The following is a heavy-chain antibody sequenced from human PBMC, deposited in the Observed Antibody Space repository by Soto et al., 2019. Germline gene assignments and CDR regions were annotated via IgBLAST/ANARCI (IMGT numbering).Heavy chain of an antibody. CDR3: ARATPGSGPFWSGYYSMSYYYGMDV. J-gene: IGHJ6*02. D-gene: IGHD3-3*01. CDR2: MNPNSGNT. CDR1: GYTFTSYD. Sequence: GASVKVSCKASGYTFTSYDINCVRQATGQVLEWMGWMNPNSGNTGYAQKFQGRVTMTRNTSISTAYMELSSLRSEDTAVYYCARATPGSGPFWSGYYSMSYYYGMDVWGQGTTVTVSS. V-gene: IGHV1-8*01.